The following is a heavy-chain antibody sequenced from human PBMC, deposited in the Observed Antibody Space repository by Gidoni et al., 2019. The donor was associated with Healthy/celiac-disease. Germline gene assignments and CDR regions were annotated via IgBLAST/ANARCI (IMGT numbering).Heavy chain of an antibody. Sequence: QVQLVESGGGVVQPGRSLRLSCAASGFTFSSYGMHWVRQAPGKGLEWVAVIWYDGSNKYYADSVKGRFTISRDNSKNTLYLQMNSLRAEDTAVYYCAREGDCSSTSCFLAMGAFDIWGQGTMVTVSS. V-gene: IGHV3-33*01. CDR1: GFTFSSYG. CDR3: AREGDCSSTSCFLAMGAFDI. CDR2: IWYDGSNK. D-gene: IGHD2-2*01. J-gene: IGHJ3*02.